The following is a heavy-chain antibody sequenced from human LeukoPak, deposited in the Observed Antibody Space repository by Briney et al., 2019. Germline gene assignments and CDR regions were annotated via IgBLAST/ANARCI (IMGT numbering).Heavy chain of an antibody. CDR3: ASMLGYCSGGSCYPPRDY. D-gene: IGHD2-15*01. V-gene: IGHV3-7*01. CDR2: IKQDGSEK. J-gene: IGHJ4*02. Sequence: GGSLRLSCAASGFTFSSYWMSWVRQAPGKGLEWVANIKQDGSEKYYVDSVNGRFTISRDNAKNSLYLQMNSLRAEDTAVYYCASMLGYCSGGSCYPPRDYWGQGTLVTVSS. CDR1: GFTFSSYW.